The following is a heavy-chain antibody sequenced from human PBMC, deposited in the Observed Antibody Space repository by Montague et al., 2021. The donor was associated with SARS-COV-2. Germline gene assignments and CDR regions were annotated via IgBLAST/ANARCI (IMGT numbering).Heavy chain of an antibody. CDR1: GDSISSSSYY. Sequence: SETLSLTCTVSGDSISSSSYYWAWIRQPPGKGLEWIGSIYYSGSTYYNPSLKSRVTISVDTSKNQISLKLSSVTAADTAVYYCARPLRRKRVGYSVTFDIWGQGTMVTVSS. V-gene: IGHV4-39*01. CDR2: IYYSGST. D-gene: IGHD3-22*01. CDR3: ARPLRRKRVGYSVTFDI. J-gene: IGHJ3*02.